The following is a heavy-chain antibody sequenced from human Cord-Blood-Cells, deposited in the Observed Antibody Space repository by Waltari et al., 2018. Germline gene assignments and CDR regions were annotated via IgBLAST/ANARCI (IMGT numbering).Heavy chain of an antibody. V-gene: IGHV4-34*01. CDR3: ARRAFYYYDSSGYYY. J-gene: IGHJ4*02. Sequence: QVQLQQWGAGLLKPSETLSLTCAVYGGSFSGYYWTWLRPPPGKGLEGIGEINHSGSTKYNPSLKSRVTISVDTSKNQFSLKLSSVTAADTAVYYCARRAFYYYDSSGYYYWGQGTLVTVSS. CDR2: INHSGST. D-gene: IGHD3-22*01. CDR1: GGSFSGYY.